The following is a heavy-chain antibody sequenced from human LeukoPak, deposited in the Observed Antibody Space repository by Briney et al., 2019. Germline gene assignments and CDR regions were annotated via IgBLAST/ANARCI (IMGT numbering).Heavy chain of an antibody. CDR3: AKAVGSSGYFSRDTFDI. CDR2: ISGGGSGT. V-gene: IGHV3-23*01. Sequence: GGSLRLSYAPSGFTFSSYAMSWVRQAPGKGLEWVAVISGGGSGTYYADSVRGRFTISRDNSKNTVYLQMNSLRAEDTAIYYCAKAVGSSGYFSRDTFDIWGQGTMVTVSS. CDR1: GFTFSSYA. D-gene: IGHD3-22*01. J-gene: IGHJ3*02.